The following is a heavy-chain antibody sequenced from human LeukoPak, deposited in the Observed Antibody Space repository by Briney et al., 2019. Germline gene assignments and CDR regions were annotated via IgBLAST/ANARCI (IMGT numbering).Heavy chain of an antibody. Sequence: SETLSLTCTVSGGSISSYYWSWIRQPPGKGLEWIGYIYYSGSTYYNPSLKSRVTISVDTSKNQFSLKLSSVTAADTAVYYCARREYSSSSFSDYWGQGTLVTVSS. J-gene: IGHJ4*02. V-gene: IGHV4-59*04. CDR2: IYYSGST. CDR1: GGSISSYY. D-gene: IGHD6-6*01. CDR3: ARREYSSSSFSDY.